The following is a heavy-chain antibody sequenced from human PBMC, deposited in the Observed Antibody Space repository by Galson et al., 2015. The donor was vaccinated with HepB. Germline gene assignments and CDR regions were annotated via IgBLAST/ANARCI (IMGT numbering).Heavy chain of an antibody. J-gene: IGHJ5*01. V-gene: IGHV3-23*01. D-gene: IGHD3-22*01. CDR1: GFTLSSNA. CDR2: ISGSGGST. CDR3: AKENRSGWSES. Sequence: SLRLSCAASGFTLSSNAMSWVRQAPGKGLEWVSEISGSGGSTHYADSVKGRFTISRDSSKNTLYLQMNSLRAEDTALYYCAKENRSGWSESWGQGTQVTVSS.